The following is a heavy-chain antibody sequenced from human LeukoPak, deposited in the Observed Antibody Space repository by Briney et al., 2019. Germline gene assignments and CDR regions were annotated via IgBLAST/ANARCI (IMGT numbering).Heavy chain of an antibody. Sequence: ASVKVSCKASGYTFTSYYMHWVRPAPAQGLEWMGIINPSGGSTSYAQKFQGRVTMTRDTSTSTVYMELSRLRSEDTAVYYCARLYGSVDYWGQGTLVTVSS. CDR2: INPSGGST. J-gene: IGHJ4*02. CDR1: GYTFTSYY. CDR3: ARLYGSVDY. D-gene: IGHD3-10*01. V-gene: IGHV1-46*01.